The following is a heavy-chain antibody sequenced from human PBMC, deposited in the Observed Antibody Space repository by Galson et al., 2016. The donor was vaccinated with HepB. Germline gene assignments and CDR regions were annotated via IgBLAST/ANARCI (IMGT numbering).Heavy chain of an antibody. CDR2: ISAYNGNT. CDR3: ARGQHVVVVTAPDY. CDR1: GYTFTSYA. J-gene: IGHJ4*02. D-gene: IGHD2-21*02. V-gene: IGHV1-18*01. Sequence: SVKVSCKASGYTFTSYAISWVRQAPGQGLEWMGWISAYNGNTNYAQKVQGRVTMTTDTSTTTAYMELRSLRADDTAVYYCARGQHVVVVTAPDYWGQGTLCTVSS.